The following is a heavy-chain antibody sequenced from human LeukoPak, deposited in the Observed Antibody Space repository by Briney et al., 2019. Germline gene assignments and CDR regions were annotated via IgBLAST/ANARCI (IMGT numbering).Heavy chain of an antibody. CDR3: AKTRGEGSSIAARYYFDY. V-gene: IGHV3-23*01. J-gene: IGHJ4*02. D-gene: IGHD6-6*01. Sequence: PGGSLRLSCAASGFTFSSYAMTWVRQAPGKGLEWVSAISGSGGSTYYADSVKGRFTISRDNSKNTLSLQMNSLRAEDTAVYYCAKTRGEGSSIAARYYFDYWGQGTLVTVSS. CDR1: GFTFSSYA. CDR2: ISGSGGST.